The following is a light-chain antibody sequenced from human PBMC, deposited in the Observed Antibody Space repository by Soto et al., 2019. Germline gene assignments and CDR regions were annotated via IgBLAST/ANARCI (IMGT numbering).Light chain of an antibody. J-gene: IGKJ3*01. Sequence: EIVLTQSPGTLSLSPGERATLSCRASQSVSSSYLAWYQQKPGQAPRLLIYGASIRATGIPDRFSGSGSGTVFTLTISRLESEDFAVYYCQQYGRSPRFTFGPGTKVDIK. CDR2: GAS. V-gene: IGKV3-20*01. CDR1: QSVSSSY. CDR3: QQYGRSPRFT.